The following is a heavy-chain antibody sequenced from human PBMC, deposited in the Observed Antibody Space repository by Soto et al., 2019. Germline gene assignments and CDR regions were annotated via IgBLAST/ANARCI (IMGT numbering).Heavy chain of an antibody. CDR2: ISAYNGNT. D-gene: IGHD2-21*02. CDR1: GYTFTSYG. J-gene: IGHJ4*02. V-gene: IGHV1-18*01. CDR3: ARSIVVVTAPYDH. Sequence: ASVKVSCKASGYTFTSYGISWVRQAPGQGLEWMGWISAYNGNTNYSQKFQGRVTITRDTSASTAYMELSSLRSEDTAVYYCARSIVVVTAPYDHWGQG.